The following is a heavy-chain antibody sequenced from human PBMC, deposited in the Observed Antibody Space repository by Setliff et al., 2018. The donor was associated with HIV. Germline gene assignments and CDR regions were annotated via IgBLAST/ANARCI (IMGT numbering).Heavy chain of an antibody. CDR1: GGSISSDY. J-gene: IGHJ4*02. CDR2: IYYSGST. D-gene: IGHD3-22*01. Sequence: KPSETLSLTCTVSGGSISSDYWSWIRQPPGKGLEWIGYIYYSGSTNYDPSLKSRVTISVATSKNQFSLKLASVTAADTAVYYCASGEPYYYDSTGYSGNYFDYWGQGTLVTVSS. CDR3: ASGEPYYYDSTGYSGNYFDY. V-gene: IGHV4-59*12.